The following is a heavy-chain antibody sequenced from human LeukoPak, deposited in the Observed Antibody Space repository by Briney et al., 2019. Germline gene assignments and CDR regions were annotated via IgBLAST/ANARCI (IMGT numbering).Heavy chain of an antibody. CDR1: GGTFSSYA. CDR3: ARDRRSSSSPTFDY. V-gene: IGHV1-69*05. CDR2: IIPIFGTA. J-gene: IGHJ4*02. D-gene: IGHD6-6*01. Sequence: SVKVSRKASGGTFSSYAISWVRQAPGQGLEWMGRIIPIFGTANYAQKFQGRVTITTDESTSTAYMELSSLRSEDTAVYYCARDRRSSSSPTFDYWGQGTLVTVSS.